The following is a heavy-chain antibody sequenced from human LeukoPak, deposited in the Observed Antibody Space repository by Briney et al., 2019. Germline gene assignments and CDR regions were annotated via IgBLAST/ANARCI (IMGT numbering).Heavy chain of an antibody. Sequence: PGGSLRLSCAASGFTVSSNYMSWVRQAPGKGLEWVSVIYSGGSTNYADSVKGRFTISRDNCKNTLYLQMNSLRAEDTAVYYCARDRELPYGMDVWGQGTTVTVSS. V-gene: IGHV3-53*01. J-gene: IGHJ6*02. CDR2: IYSGGST. CDR1: GFTVSSNY. CDR3: ARDRELPYGMDV. D-gene: IGHD5-24*01.